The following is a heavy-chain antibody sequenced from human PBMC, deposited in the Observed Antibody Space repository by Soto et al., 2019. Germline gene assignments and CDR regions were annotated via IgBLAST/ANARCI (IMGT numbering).Heavy chain of an antibody. D-gene: IGHD3-16*01. J-gene: IGHJ4*02. CDR2: IYYSGSP. CDR1: GGSISSSSYY. CDR3: ARRVCSCPFDY. V-gene: IGHV4-39*01. Sequence: QRQLQEPGPGLVKPSETLSLTCTVSGGSISSSSYYWGWIRQPPGTGLEWIGCIYYSGSPYYNPPLKSRVSISVDTSKNQFSLKLSSVTDADTAVYYCARRVCSCPFDYWGQGTLVTVSS.